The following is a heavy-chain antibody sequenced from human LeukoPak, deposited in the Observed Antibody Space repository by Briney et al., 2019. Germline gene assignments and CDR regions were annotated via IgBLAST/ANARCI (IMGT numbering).Heavy chain of an antibody. CDR1: GFTFSSYS. CDR2: ISSGSNSI. Sequence: GGSLRLSCAASGFTFSSYSMNWVRQAPGKGLEWISYISSGSNSIYYADSVRGRFTISRDNARNSLYLQMNSLRAEDTAVYYCATRYGALNYWGQGTLVTVSS. D-gene: IGHD4-17*01. V-gene: IGHV3-48*01. CDR3: ATRYGALNY. J-gene: IGHJ4*02.